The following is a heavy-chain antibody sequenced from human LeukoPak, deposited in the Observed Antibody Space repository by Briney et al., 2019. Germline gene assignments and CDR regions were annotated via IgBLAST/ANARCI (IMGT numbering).Heavy chain of an antibody. CDR3: ARGYCSGGSCFFDY. CDR1: GGSITSSSYY. CDR2: IYYTGGT. J-gene: IGHJ4*02. D-gene: IGHD2-15*01. Sequence: SETLSLTCSVSGGSITSSSYYWGWIRQPPEKGLEWIGSIYYTGGTYYSPSLKSRVTISVDTSKNQFSLKLSSVTAADTAVYYCARGYCSGGSCFFDYWGQGTLVTVSS. V-gene: IGHV4-39*01.